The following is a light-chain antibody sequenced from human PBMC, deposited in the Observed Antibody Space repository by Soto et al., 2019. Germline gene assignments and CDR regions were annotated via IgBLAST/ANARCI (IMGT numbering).Light chain of an antibody. J-gene: IGKJ1*01. CDR1: QSVSIN. V-gene: IGKV3-15*01. CDR3: QQYNYWPT. CDR2: DAS. Sequence: EMVMTQSPATLSVSPGERATLSCRASQSVSINLAWYQQKPGQAPRLLIHDASTRATGIPARFSGSGSGTEFTLNISSLQSEDFSVYSCQQYNYWPTFGQGTKVEIK.